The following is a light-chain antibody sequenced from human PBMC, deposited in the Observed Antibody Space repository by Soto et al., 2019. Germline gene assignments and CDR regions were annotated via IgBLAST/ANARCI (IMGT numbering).Light chain of an antibody. Sequence: EIVMTQSPATLSVSPGERATLSCRASQSVSSNLAWYQQKPGQAPRLLIYGASTKATGIPARFSGSPSGTEFTLTISSLQSGDFAVYYCQQYNNWPNTFGQGTKLEIK. CDR1: QSVSSN. J-gene: IGKJ2*01. CDR3: QQYNNWPNT. CDR2: GAS. V-gene: IGKV3-15*01.